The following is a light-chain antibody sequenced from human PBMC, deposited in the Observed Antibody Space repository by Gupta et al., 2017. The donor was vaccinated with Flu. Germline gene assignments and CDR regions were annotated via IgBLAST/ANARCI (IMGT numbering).Light chain of an antibody. CDR2: GTF. V-gene: IGKV3-11*01. J-gene: IGKJ3*01. CDR1: QSVSTY. Sequence: DIVLTQSPATLSLSPGERATLSCRASQSVSTYLAWYQQKPGQAPRLLIYGTFNRAIGISARFSGSGSGTDFTLTISSLEPEDFAVYYCQHRCNWPGTFGRGTRVEIK. CDR3: QHRCNWPGT.